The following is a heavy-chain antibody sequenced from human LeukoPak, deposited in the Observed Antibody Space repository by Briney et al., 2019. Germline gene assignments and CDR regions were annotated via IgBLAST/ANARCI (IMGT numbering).Heavy chain of an antibody. CDR1: AFTFNSFA. CDR2: ISYDGEEE. J-gene: IGHJ4*02. Sequence: GGSLRLSCAGSAFTFNSFAMHWVRVAPGKGLEWVAAISYDGEEEFYADSVRGRFTISRDNSKSTLHLQMDSLRAEDTAVFYCAGAHCSSTDCPPDHWGQGTLVIVSS. CDR3: AGAHCSSTDCPPDH. V-gene: IGHV3-30*08. D-gene: IGHD2-2*01.